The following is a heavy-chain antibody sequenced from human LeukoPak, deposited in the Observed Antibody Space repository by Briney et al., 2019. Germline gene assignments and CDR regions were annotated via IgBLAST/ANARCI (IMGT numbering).Heavy chain of an antibody. Sequence: ASVKVSCKASGYTFTGYYMHWVRQAPGQGLEWMGWINPNSGGTNYAQKFQGRVTMTRDTSISTAYMELSRLRSDDTAVYYCARDWVWFGELGSYWFDPWGQGTLVTVSS. D-gene: IGHD3-10*01. CDR3: ARDWVWFGELGSYWFDP. V-gene: IGHV1-2*02. CDR1: GYTFTGYY. CDR2: INPNSGGT. J-gene: IGHJ5*02.